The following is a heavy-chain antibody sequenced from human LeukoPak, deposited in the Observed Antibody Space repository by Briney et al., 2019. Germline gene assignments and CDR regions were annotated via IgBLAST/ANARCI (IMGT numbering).Heavy chain of an antibody. CDR1: GYTFTSYY. J-gene: IGHJ6*03. Sequence: ASVKVSCKASGYTFTSYYMHWVRQAPGQGLEWMGIINPSGGSTSYAKKFQGRVTMTRDTSTSTVYMELSSLRSEDTAVYYCARDKGRGYYYYYYMDVWGKGTTVTISS. CDR2: INPSGGST. CDR3: ARDKGRGYYYYYYMDV. V-gene: IGHV1-46*01. D-gene: IGHD3-10*01.